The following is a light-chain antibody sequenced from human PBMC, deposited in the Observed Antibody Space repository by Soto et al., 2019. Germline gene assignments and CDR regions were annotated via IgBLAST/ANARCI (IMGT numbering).Light chain of an antibody. CDR2: GAS. CDR3: HQYNNWHTWT. V-gene: IGKV3-15*01. CDR1: QSVSKN. Sequence: EIVLTQFPATLSVSPGERATLSCRASQSVSKNLAWYQQKPGQAPRLLIYGASTRATGIPARFSGSGSGTEFTLTISSLQSEDYAVYYCHQYNNWHTWTFGHGTKVDIK. J-gene: IGKJ1*01.